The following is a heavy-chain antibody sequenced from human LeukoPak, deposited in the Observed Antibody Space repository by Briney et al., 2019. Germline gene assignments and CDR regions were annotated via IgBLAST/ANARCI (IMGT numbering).Heavy chain of an antibody. J-gene: IGHJ4*02. Sequence: SETLSLTCTVSGGSISSSSYYWGWIRQPPGKGLERIGSIYYSGSTYYNPSLKSRVTISVDTSKNQFSLKLSSVTAADTAVYYCAVYYYDSSGYFDYWGQGTLVTVSS. D-gene: IGHD3-22*01. V-gene: IGHV4-39*01. CDR1: GGSISSSSYY. CDR2: IYYSGST. CDR3: AVYYYDSSGYFDY.